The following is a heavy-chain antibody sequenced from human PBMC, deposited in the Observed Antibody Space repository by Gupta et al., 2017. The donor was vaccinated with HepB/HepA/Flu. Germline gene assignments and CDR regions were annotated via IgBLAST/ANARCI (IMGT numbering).Heavy chain of an antibody. J-gene: IGHJ3*01. Sequence: EEQLVESGGGRSKPGESRRLSWAASGLTWSSCSMNWVSQAPGKGLEFVSSITSDSDSISYADPVKGRFTTSRDNAKNLLYLHMDSLRTEHTAVYYCARDGNRNGHTDTFDLWGQGTIVTVSS. CDR2: ITSDSDSI. CDR3: ARDGNRNGHTDTFDL. V-gene: IGHV3-21*06. CDR1: GLTWSSCS. D-gene: IGHD5-24*01.